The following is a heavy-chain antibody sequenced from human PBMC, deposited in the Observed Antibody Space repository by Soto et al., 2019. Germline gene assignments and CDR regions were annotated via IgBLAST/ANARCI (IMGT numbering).Heavy chain of an antibody. J-gene: IGHJ4*02. D-gene: IGHD3-10*01. CDR1: GGSMNSYY. Sequence: SETLSLTCTVSGGSMNSYYWSWIRQPPGKRLEWIGYVYYSGNTHYDPSLKSRVTISVDTSKNQFSLNLNSVTAADTAVYYCARGGVPYYFDYWGQGTLVTVS. V-gene: IGHV4-59*01. CDR2: VYYSGNT. CDR3: ARGGVPYYFDY.